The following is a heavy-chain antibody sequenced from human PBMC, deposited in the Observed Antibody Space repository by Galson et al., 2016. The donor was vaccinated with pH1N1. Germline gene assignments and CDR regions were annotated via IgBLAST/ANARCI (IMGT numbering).Heavy chain of an antibody. Sequence: SLRLSCATSGFAFRTCAMSWVRQAPGKGLEWVSAISGTAVNTFYADSVQGRFTVSRDNAKNTLYLQMDGLTTEDTAVYFCAKDPTLFGGLYFDHWGQGILVAVSS. V-gene: IGHV3-23*01. CDR2: ISGTAVNT. CDR3: AKDPTLFGGLYFDH. CDR1: GFAFRTCA. D-gene: IGHD3-16*01. J-gene: IGHJ4*02.